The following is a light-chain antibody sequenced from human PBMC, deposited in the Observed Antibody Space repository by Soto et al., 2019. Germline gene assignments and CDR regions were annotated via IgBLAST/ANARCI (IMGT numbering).Light chain of an antibody. Sequence: EIVMTQSPGTLSVSPGERATLSCRASQSVSINLAWYQQKPGQAPRLLIYGASTRATGIPARFSGSGSGTEFTLTINSLQSEDFAVYYCQHYNNWPPWTFGQGTKVEIK. CDR2: GAS. V-gene: IGKV3-15*01. CDR3: QHYNNWPPWT. J-gene: IGKJ1*01. CDR1: QSVSIN.